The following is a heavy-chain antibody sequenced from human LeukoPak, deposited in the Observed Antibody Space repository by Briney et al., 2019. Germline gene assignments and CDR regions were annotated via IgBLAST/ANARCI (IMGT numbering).Heavy chain of an antibody. Sequence: SETLSLTCAVYGGSFSGYYWSWICQPPGKGLEWIGEINHSGSTNYNPSLKSRVTISVDTSKNQFSLKLSSVTAADTAVYYCARVKSITMVRGVISWFDPWGQGTLVTVSS. J-gene: IGHJ5*02. CDR3: ARVKSITMVRGVISWFDP. CDR2: INHSGST. D-gene: IGHD3-10*01. CDR1: GGSFSGYY. V-gene: IGHV4-34*01.